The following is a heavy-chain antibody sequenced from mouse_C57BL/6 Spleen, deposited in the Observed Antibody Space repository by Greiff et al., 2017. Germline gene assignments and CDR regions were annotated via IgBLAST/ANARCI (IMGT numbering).Heavy chain of an antibody. CDR2: FYPGDGDT. CDR3: AGSGWDC. Sequence: FQDFGLELVKLGLSVKIPCKAPGYAFRSSWMNGVKRRPGKGREWIGRFYPGDGDTNSNGKFKAQATLTADKSSSTAYTQLRSLTSEDSAVYFWAGSGWDCWGQGTSVTVSS. CDR1: GYAFRSSW. V-gene: IGHV1-82*01. D-gene: IGHD3-1*01. J-gene: IGHJ4*01.